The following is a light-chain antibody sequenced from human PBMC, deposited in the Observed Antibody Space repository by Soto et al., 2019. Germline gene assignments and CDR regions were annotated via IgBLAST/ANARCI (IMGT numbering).Light chain of an antibody. Sequence: EIVLTQSPDTLSLSPGERATLSCRASQSVTWYQQKPGQAPRLLIYGASSRATGISDRFSGSGSGTDFTLTISRLEPEDSAVYYCQQYDSSPPVYTFGQGTKLEIK. V-gene: IGKV3-20*01. CDR1: QSV. CDR3: QQYDSSPPVYT. CDR2: GAS. J-gene: IGKJ2*01.